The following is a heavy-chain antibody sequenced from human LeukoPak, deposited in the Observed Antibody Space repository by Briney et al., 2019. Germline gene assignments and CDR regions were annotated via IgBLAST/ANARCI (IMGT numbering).Heavy chain of an antibody. CDR1: GFTFSSYA. J-gene: IGHJ4*02. V-gene: IGHV3-30-3*01. CDR2: ISYDGSNK. CDR3: ARDRKVWGSAKASFDY. Sequence: GGSLRLSCAASGFTFSSYAMHWVRQAPGKGLEWVAVISYDGSNKYYADSVKGRFTISRDNAKNSLYLQMNSLRAEDTALYHCARDRKVWGSAKASFDYWGQGTLVTVSS. D-gene: IGHD3-16*01.